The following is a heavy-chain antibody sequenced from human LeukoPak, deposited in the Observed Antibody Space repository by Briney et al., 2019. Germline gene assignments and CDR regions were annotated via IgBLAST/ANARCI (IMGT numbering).Heavy chain of an antibody. D-gene: IGHD2-21*01. J-gene: IGHJ2*01. CDR2: ISSSSSYI. Sequence: GGSLRLSCAASGFTFSSYSMNWVRQAPGKRLEWVSSISSSSSYIYYADSVKGRFTISRDNAKNSLYLQMNSLRAEDTAVYYCARGRRSGDARYFDLWGRGTLVTVSS. V-gene: IGHV3-21*01. CDR3: ARGRRSGDARYFDL. CDR1: GFTFSSYS.